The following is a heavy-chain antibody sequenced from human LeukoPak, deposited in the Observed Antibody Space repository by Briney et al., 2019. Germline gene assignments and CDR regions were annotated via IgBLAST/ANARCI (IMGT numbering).Heavy chain of an antibody. V-gene: IGHV4-39*07. CDR2: GFYSGSA. D-gene: IGHD2-21*02. Sequence: SETLSLTCTVSGGSISGSSYYWAWIRQPPGKGLEWIGSGFYSGSAYYNPSLKSRVTISVDTSKNQFSLKLSSVTAADTAVYYCARGLRVKNWFDPWGEGTLVTVSS. J-gene: IGHJ5*02. CDR3: ARGLRVKNWFDP. CDR1: GGSISGSSYY.